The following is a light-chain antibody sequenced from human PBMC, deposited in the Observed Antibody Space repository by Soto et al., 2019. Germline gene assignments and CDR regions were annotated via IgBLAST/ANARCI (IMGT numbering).Light chain of an antibody. CDR2: GAS. V-gene: IGKV3-20*01. Sequence: EIVLTQSPGTLSLSPGERATLSCRASQSVSSSYLAWYQQKPGEAPRLLFYGASSRATGIPDRISGSGSGTDFTLTISRLEPEDFAVYYCQQQGSSPRPTFGGGTKVEIK. CDR3: QQQGSSPRPT. J-gene: IGKJ4*01. CDR1: QSVSSSY.